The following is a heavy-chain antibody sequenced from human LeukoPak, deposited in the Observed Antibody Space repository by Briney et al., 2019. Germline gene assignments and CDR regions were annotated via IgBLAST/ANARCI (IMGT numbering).Heavy chain of an antibody. J-gene: IGHJ4*02. CDR1: SGSISDYY. V-gene: IGHV4-59*01. CDR2: IYSSGVT. Sequence: SETLSRTCTVSSGSISDYYWNWIRQPPGKGLEWIGYIYSSGVTNYNPSLRSRVTISVDTSKNQFSLKLSSVTAADTAVYYSARGRPDAYNLSYWRQGTLVTVSS. CDR3: ARGRPDAYNLSY. D-gene: IGHD5-24*01.